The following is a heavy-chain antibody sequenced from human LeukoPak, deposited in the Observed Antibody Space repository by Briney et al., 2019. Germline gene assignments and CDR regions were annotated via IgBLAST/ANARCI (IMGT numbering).Heavy chain of an antibody. CDR3: ARSGHQNFDY. Sequence: GASVKVSCKASGYTFTSYYMHWVRQAPAQGLEWMGIINPSGCSTSYAQKFQGRVTMTRDTSTSTVYMELSSLRSEDTAVYYCARSGHQNFDYWGQGTLVTVSS. J-gene: IGHJ4*02. V-gene: IGHV1-46*01. CDR1: GYTFTSYY. D-gene: IGHD1-14*01. CDR2: INPSGCST.